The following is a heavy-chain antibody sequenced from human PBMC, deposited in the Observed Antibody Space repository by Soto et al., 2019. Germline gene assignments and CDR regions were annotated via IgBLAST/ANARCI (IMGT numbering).Heavy chain of an antibody. D-gene: IGHD3-10*01. CDR3: TKTNYYYGSGSYLLDY. CDR1: GFTFSNAW. V-gene: IGHV3-15*01. CDR2: IKSKTDGGTT. Sequence: EVQLVESGGGLVKPGGSLRLSCAASGFTFSNAWMSWVRQAPGKGLEWVGRIKSKTDGGTTDYAAPVKGRFTISRDDSKNTLYLQMNRLKTEDTAVYYCTKTNYYYGSGSYLLDYWGQGTLVTVSS. J-gene: IGHJ4*02.